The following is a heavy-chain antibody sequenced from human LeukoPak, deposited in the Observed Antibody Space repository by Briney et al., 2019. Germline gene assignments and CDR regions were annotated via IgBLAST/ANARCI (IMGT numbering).Heavy chain of an antibody. Sequence: GGSLRLSCAASGFTFSSYAMSWVRQAPGKGLEWVSAISGSGGSTYYADSVKGRFTISRDSSKNTLSLQMNSLRAEDTAVYYCAKDRGVSSPTYFDYWGQGTLVTVSS. V-gene: IGHV3-23*01. CDR1: GFTFSSYA. CDR3: AKDRGVSSPTYFDY. D-gene: IGHD3-10*01. J-gene: IGHJ4*02. CDR2: ISGSGGST.